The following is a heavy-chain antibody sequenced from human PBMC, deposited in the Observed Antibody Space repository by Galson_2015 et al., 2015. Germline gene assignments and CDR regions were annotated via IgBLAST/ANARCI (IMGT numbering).Heavy chain of an antibody. CDR3: ARVVVPAAIQGWFDP. CDR2: ISSSSSYT. CDR1: GFTFGDYA. V-gene: IGHV3-11*03. D-gene: IGHD2-2*01. Sequence: SLRLSCAASGFTFGDYAMSWFRQAPGKGLEWVSYISSSSSYTNYADSVKGRFTISRDNAKNSLYLQMNSLRAEDTAVYYCARVVVPAAIQGWFDPWGQGTLVTVSS. J-gene: IGHJ5*02.